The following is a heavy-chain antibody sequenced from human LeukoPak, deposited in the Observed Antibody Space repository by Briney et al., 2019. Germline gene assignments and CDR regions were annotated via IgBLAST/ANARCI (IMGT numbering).Heavy chain of an antibody. CDR3: ARQGYCSGGSCWAAFDI. V-gene: IGHV3-21*01. D-gene: IGHD2-15*01. Sequence: PGGSLRLSCAASGFTFSSYSMNWVRQAPGKGLEWVSSISSSSSYIYYADSVKGRFTISRDNAKNSLYLQMNSLRAEDTAAYYCARQGYCSGGSCWAAFDIWGQGTMVTVSS. CDR1: GFTFSSYS. CDR2: ISSSSSYI. J-gene: IGHJ3*02.